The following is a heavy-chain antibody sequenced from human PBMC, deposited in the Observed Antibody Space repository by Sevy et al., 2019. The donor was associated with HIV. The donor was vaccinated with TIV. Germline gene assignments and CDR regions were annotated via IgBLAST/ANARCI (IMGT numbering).Heavy chain of an antibody. V-gene: IGHV4-39*01. D-gene: IGHD3-3*02. CDR2: IYYSGST. CDR1: GGSISSSSYY. J-gene: IGHJ5*02. CDR3: ARYAVLGPRWFDP. Sequence: SETLSLTCTVSGGSISSSSYYWGWIRQPPGKGLEWIGSIYYSGSTYYNPSLKSRVTISVDTSKNQFSLKLSSVTAADTAVYYCARYAVLGPRWFDPWGQGTLVTVSS.